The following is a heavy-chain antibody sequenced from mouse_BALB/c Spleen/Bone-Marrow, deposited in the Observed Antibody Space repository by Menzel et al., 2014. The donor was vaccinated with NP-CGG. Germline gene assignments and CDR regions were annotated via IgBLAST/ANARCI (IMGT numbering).Heavy chain of an antibody. J-gene: IGHJ3*01. CDR1: GFNIKDTY. Sequence: EVQLQQSGAELVKPGAPVKLSCTASGFNIKDTYMHWVKQRPEQGLEWIGRIDPANGNTKYDPKFQGKATITADTPSNTAYLQLSSLTSEDTAVYYCARNYGYGKSFAYWGQGTLVTVSA. CDR3: ARNYGYGKSFAY. V-gene: IGHV14-3*02. CDR2: IDPANGNT. D-gene: IGHD2-2*01.